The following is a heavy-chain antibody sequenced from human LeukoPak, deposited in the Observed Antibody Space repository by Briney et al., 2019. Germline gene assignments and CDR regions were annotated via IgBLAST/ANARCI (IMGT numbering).Heavy chain of an antibody. Sequence: PSETLSLTCTVSGGSISSSSYYWGWIRQPPGKGLEWIGSIYYSGSTYYNPSLKSRVTISLDTSKNQFSLKLTSVTAADTAVYYCASPFFRSGWYGFDYWGQGTLVTVSS. V-gene: IGHV4-39*07. D-gene: IGHD6-19*01. CDR3: ASPFFRSGWYGFDY. CDR1: GGSISSSSYY. CDR2: IYYSGST. J-gene: IGHJ4*02.